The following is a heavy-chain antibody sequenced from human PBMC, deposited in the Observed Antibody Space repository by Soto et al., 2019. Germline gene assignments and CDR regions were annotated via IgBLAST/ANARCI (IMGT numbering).Heavy chain of an antibody. D-gene: IGHD2-15*01. CDR1: GGSITSYY. Sequence: SLTCTVSGGSITSYYWSWIRQPPGKGLEWIGYIYYSGSTNYNPSLKSRVTISVDTSKNQFSLKLSSVTAADTAVYYCARVDCSGGSCYEVRWFDPWGQGTLVTVSS. CDR3: ARVDCSGGSCYEVRWFDP. J-gene: IGHJ5*02. CDR2: IYYSGST. V-gene: IGHV4-59*01.